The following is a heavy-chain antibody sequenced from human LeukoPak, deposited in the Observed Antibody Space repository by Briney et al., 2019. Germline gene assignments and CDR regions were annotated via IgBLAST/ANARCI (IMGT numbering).Heavy chain of an antibody. CDR3: ARLFRDTALRVHYHYMDV. CDR1: GGSITSHY. V-gene: IGHV4-59*11. Sequence: SETLSLTCTVSGGSITSHYWTWIRRSPGKGLEYIAYINYSGDTNYNPSLRSRVTISVDTSKNQFSLKLSSVSAADTAVYYCARLFRDTALRVHYHYMDVWGKGTTVTVSS. D-gene: IGHD5-18*01. CDR2: INYSGDT. J-gene: IGHJ6*03.